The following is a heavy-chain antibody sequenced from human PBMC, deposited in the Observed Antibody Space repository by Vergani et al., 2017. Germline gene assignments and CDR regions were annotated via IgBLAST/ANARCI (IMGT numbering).Heavy chain of an antibody. V-gene: IGHV5-51*03. Sequence: EVQLVQSGAEVKTPGESLKIPCGGSGYLFSNYWIAWVRQVPGKGLEWMGRIYPGDSKMIYNPSFQGQVTFSADQSSSTAYLQWNTLQAPDTAMYYCARLTLGGPEDYWGQGTLVSVSS. CDR3: ARLTLGGPEDY. CDR1: GYLFSNYW. J-gene: IGHJ4*02. D-gene: IGHD3-16*01. CDR2: IYPGDSKM.